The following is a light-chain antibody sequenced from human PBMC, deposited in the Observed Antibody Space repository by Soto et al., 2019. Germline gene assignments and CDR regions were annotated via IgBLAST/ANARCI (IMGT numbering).Light chain of an antibody. J-gene: IGKJ1*01. CDR1: QNIYYN. V-gene: IGKV3-15*01. CDR3: LQYHNLWA. Sequence: ILMTQSPATVSVSPGESATLSCRASQNIYYNVAWYQHRPGQAPRLLIYRASTRAPGVPARFSGSGSGTEFTLTIISLQPEVFTVYSCLQYHNLWAFGQGTKVEI. CDR2: RAS.